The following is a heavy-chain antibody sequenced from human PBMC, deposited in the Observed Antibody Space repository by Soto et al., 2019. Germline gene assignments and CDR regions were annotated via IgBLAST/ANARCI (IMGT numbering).Heavy chain of an antibody. CDR3: ARDGFDFDRVNYGSGRGWFDP. CDR1: GYTFTSYD. J-gene: IGHJ5*02. D-gene: IGHD3-10*01. Sequence: ASVKVSCKASGYTFTSYDINWVRQATGQGLEWMGWMNPNSGSTGYAQKFQGRVTMTRDTSISTAYMELSRLRSDDTAVYYCARDGFDFDRVNYGSGRGWFDPWGQGTLVTVSS. CDR2: MNPNSGST. V-gene: IGHV1-8*01.